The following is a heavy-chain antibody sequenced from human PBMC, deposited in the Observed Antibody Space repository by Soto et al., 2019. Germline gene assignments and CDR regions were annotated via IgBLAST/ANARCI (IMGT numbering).Heavy chain of an antibody. CDR1: GFTFSSYA. D-gene: IGHD3-22*01. CDR2: ISGSGGST. J-gene: IGHJ6*02. CDR3: AKAPPVPPYYYDSSGQHYYYYGMDV. V-gene: IGHV3-23*01. Sequence: GGSLRLSCAASGFTFSSYAMSWVRQAPGKGLEWVSAISGSGGSTYYADSVKGRFTISRDNSKNTLYLQMNSLRAEDTAVYYCAKAPPVPPYYYDSSGQHYYYYGMDVWGQGTTVTVSS.